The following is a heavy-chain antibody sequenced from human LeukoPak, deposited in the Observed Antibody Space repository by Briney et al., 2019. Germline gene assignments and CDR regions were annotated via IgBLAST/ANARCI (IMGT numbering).Heavy chain of an antibody. CDR3: ARVFLTFSGYDLNFFDS. D-gene: IGHD5-12*01. CDR2: ITRLGTHS. J-gene: IGHJ4*02. Sequence: GSLRLSCAASGFTFNNYSMSWVRQAPGKGLEWVSSITRLGTHSYYADSLKGRFTISRDNADSSLYLQLSSLRGEDTAVYYCARVFLTFSGYDLNFFDSWGQGTLVTVSS. CDR1: GFTFNNYS. V-gene: IGHV3-21*01.